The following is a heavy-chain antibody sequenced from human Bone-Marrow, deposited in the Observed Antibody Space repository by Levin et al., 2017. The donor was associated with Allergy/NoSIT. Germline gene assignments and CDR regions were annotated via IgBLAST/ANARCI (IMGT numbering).Heavy chain of an antibody. V-gene: IGHV2-5*02. CDR1: GFSLSTSGVG. D-gene: IGHD4-17*01. CDR3: AHRRGVDYGIGGPRRGDNWFDP. CDR2: IYWDDDK. Sequence: ESGPTLVKPTQTLTLTCTFSGFSLSTSGVGVGWIRQPPGKALEWLALIYWDDDKRYSPSLKSRLTITKDTSKNQVVLTMTNMDPVDTATYYCAHRRGVDYGIGGPRRGDNWFDPWGQGTLVTVSS. J-gene: IGHJ5*02.